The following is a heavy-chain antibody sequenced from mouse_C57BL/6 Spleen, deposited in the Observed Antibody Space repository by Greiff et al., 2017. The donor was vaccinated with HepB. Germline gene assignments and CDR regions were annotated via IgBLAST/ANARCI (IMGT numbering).Heavy chain of an antibody. CDR3: ARVLREYFDV. D-gene: IGHD3-3*01. V-gene: IGHV3-6*01. CDR1: GYSITSGYY. Sequence: EVHLVESGPGLVKPSQSLSLTCSVTGYSITSGYYWNWIRQFPGNKLEWMGYISYDGSNNYNPSLKNRISITRDTSKNQFFLKLNSVTTEDTATYYCARVLREYFDVWGTGTTVTVSS. CDR2: ISYDGSN. J-gene: IGHJ1*03.